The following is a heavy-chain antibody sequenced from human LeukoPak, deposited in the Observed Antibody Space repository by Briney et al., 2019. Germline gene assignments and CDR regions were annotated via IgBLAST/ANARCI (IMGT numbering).Heavy chain of an antibody. D-gene: IGHD3-22*01. CDR3: ARVSDSSGFNYYYYGMDV. V-gene: IGHV3-30-3*01. Sequence: PGGSLRLSCAASGFTFSSYAMHWVRQAPGKGLEWVAVISYDGSNKYYADSVKGRFTISRDNSKNTLYLQMNSLRAEDTAVYYCARVSDSSGFNYYYYGMDVWGQGTTVTVSS. CDR1: GFTFSSYA. J-gene: IGHJ6*02. CDR2: ISYDGSNK.